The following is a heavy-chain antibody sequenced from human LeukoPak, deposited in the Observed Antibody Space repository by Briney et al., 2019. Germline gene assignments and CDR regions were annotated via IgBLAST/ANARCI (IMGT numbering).Heavy chain of an antibody. V-gene: IGHV1-2*02. D-gene: IGHD2-8*01. J-gene: IGHJ4*02. CDR3: ATSGMYYLSFDY. CDR1: GYTFTSYD. Sequence: GASVKVSCKASGYTFTSYDINWVRQATGQGLEWMGWMNPNSGGTNYAQKFQGRVTMTRDTSISTAYMELSSLRSDDTAVYYCATSGMYYLSFDYWGQGTLVTVSS. CDR2: MNPNSGGT.